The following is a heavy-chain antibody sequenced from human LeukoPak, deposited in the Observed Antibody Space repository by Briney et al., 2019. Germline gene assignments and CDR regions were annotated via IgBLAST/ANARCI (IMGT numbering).Heavy chain of an antibody. CDR1: GFTFNNYW. CDR3: ARRTVAGSLDY. Sequence: GGSLRLSCAASGFTFNNYWMHWVRRAPGKELVWVSRISTDGSSTSYADSVEGRFTISRDNAKNTLYLQMNSLRTEDTAVYYCARRTVAGSLDYWGQGSLVTVSS. CDR2: ISTDGSST. J-gene: IGHJ4*02. V-gene: IGHV3-74*01. D-gene: IGHD6-19*01.